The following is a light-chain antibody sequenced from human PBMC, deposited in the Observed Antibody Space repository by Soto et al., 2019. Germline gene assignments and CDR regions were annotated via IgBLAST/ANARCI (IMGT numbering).Light chain of an antibody. CDR3: LQAYKFPHT. CDR1: QHISRW. J-gene: IGKJ3*01. CDR2: AAS. Sequence: DVQMTQSPSSVSASVGDRVTITCRASQHISRWLAWYQQKPGEAPKFLITAASTLQSGVPSSFSGIGSGTDFTLTIISLQPEDFETYYCLQAYKFPHTFGPGTTVDIK. V-gene: IGKV1D-12*01.